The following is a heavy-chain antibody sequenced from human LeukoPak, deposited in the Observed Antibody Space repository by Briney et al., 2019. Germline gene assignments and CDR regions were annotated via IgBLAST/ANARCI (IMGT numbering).Heavy chain of an antibody. Sequence: GGSLRLSCATSGFTFSSYALSWVRQAPGKGLEWVSAISDNGGTTFYADSVKGRFTITRDNSKNTLYVQMNSLRGEDTAVYYCAKDYGPKQLVFLDSWGQGTLVTVSS. V-gene: IGHV3-23*01. CDR1: GFTFSSYA. D-gene: IGHD6-13*01. CDR3: AKDYGPKQLVFLDS. CDR2: ISDNGGTT. J-gene: IGHJ4*02.